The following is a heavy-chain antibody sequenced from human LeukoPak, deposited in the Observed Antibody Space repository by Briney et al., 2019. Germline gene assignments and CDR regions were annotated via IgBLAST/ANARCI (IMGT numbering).Heavy chain of an antibody. CDR2: IRNNGDSSTT. Sequence: GGSPRLSCAACGISFSGADIHWVRPACEKGQEGVCCIRNNGDSSTTAYGASGKGRFTISRDDSKGTAYLQMNGLKAEDTAVYDCAPHITMAVGENWGQGTLVTVSS. CDR3: APHITMAVGEN. V-gene: IGHV3-73*01. CDR1: GISFSGAD. J-gene: IGHJ4*02. D-gene: IGHD1-26*01.